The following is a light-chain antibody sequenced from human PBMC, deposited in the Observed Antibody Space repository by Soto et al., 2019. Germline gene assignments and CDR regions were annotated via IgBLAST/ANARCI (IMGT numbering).Light chain of an antibody. CDR1: SSDVGSYNL. V-gene: IGLV2-23*01. Sequence: QSVLTQPASVSGSPGQSITISCTGTSSDVGSYNLVSWYQQHPGKAPNLMIYEGSKRPSGVSNRFSGSKSGNTASLTIAGLQAEEEADYYCCSYAGSSTWVFGGGTQLTVL. CDR3: CSYAGSSTWV. J-gene: IGLJ3*02. CDR2: EGS.